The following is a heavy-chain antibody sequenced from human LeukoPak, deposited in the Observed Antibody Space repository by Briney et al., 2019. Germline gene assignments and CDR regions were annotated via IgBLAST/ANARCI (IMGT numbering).Heavy chain of an antibody. D-gene: IGHD2-2*01. CDR2: IYYSGST. V-gene: IGHV4-39*01. CDR1: GGSISSSSYY. J-gene: IGHJ4*02. CDR3: ARRADIVVVPAAHNLIFDY. Sequence: PSETLSLTCTVSGGSISSSSYYWGWIRQPPGKGLEWIGSIYYSGSTYYNPSLKSRVTISVDTSKNQFSLKLSSVTAADTAVYYCARRADIVVVPAAHNLIFDYWGQGTLVTVSS.